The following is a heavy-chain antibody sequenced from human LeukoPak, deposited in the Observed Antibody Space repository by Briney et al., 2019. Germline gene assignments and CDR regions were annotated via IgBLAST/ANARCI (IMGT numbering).Heavy chain of an antibody. Sequence: SETLSLTCTVSGGSISSYYWSWIGQPPGKGLEWIGYIYYSGSTNYNPSLKSRVTISVDTSKNQFSLKLSSVTAADTAVYYCARRGVGATHGVWSSDYWGQGTLVTVSS. V-gene: IGHV4-59*01. D-gene: IGHD1-26*01. CDR2: IYYSGST. J-gene: IGHJ4*02. CDR3: ARRGVGATHGVWSSDY. CDR1: GGSISSYY.